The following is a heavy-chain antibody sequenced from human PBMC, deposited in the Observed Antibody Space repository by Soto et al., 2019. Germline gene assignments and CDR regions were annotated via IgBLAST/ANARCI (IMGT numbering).Heavy chain of an antibody. V-gene: IGHV1-3*01. D-gene: IGHD2-15*01. CDR2: INAGNGNT. CDR1: GYTFTSYA. J-gene: IGHJ4*02. Sequence: VASVKVSCKASGYTFTSYAMHWVRQAPGQRLEWMGWINAGNGNTKYSQKFQGRVTITRDTSASTAYMELSSLRSEDTAVYYCARETRSGYCSGGSCHYYFDYWGQGTLVTVSS. CDR3: ARETRSGYCSGGSCHYYFDY.